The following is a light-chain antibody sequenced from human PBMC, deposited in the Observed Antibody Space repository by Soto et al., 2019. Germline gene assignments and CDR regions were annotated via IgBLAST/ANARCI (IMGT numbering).Light chain of an antibody. CDR3: CSYAASSNYV. CDR1: SSDVGGYNY. CDR2: DVS. J-gene: IGLJ1*01. V-gene: IGLV2-11*01. Sequence: QSALTQPRSVSGSPGQSVTISCTGTSSDVGGYNYVSWYQQHPGKAPKLMIYDVSKRPSGVPDRFSGSKSGNTASLTISGLQAEDEADYYCCSYAASSNYVFGNGTKVTV.